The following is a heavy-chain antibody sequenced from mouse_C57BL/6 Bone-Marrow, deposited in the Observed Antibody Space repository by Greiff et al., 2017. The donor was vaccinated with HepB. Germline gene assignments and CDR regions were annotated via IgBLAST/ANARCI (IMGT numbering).Heavy chain of an antibody. Sequence: EVMLVESGGGLVKPGGSLKLSCAASGFTFSDYGMHWVRQAPEKGLEWVAYISRGSSTIYYADTVKGRFTISRDNAKNTLSLQMTSLRSEDTAMYYCARDDDDVAYWGQGTLVTVSA. D-gene: IGHD2-4*01. CDR2: ISRGSSTI. CDR3: ARDDDDVAY. J-gene: IGHJ3*01. V-gene: IGHV5-17*01. CDR1: GFTFSDYG.